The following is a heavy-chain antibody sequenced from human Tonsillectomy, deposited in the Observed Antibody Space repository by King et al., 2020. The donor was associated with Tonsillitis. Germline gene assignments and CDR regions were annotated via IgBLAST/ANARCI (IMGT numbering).Heavy chain of an antibody. J-gene: IGHJ4*02. D-gene: IGHD3-10*01. V-gene: IGHV7-4-1*02. CDR1: GYTFTSYF. Sequence: HVQLVESGSELKKPGASVKVSCKASGYTFTSYFMNWVRQAPGQGLEWMGWINTNTGNPTYAQGFTGRFVFSLDTSVSTAYLQISSLKAADTAVYYCARGMLDITMMRGDYYFDYWGQGTLVTVSS. CDR3: ARGMLDITMMRGDYYFDY. CDR2: INTNTGNP.